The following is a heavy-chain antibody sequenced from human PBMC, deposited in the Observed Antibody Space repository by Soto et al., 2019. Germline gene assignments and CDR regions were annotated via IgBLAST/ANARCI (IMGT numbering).Heavy chain of an antibody. D-gene: IGHD6-13*01. J-gene: IGHJ5*02. CDR3: TRDASRDSSARGWFDP. V-gene: IGHV3-21*01. CDR2: ISSNSAYI. CDR1: GLAFRSFT. Sequence: PEGSLRLSCAASGLAFRSFTMNWVRQAPGKGLEWVSTISSNSAYIYYTDALRGRFTISRDNAKNSLHLQMNSLRAEDTAVYYCTRDASRDSSARGWFDPWG.